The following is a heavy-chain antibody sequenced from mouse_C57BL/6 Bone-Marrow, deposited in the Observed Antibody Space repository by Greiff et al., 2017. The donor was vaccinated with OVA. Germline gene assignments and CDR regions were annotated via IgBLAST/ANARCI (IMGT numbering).Heavy chain of an antibody. CDR1: GYTFTDYY. CDR2: INPYNGGT. D-gene: IGHD1-1*01. Sequence: EVQLQQSGPVLVKPGASVKMSCKASGYTFTDYYMNWVKQSHGKSLEWIGVINPYNGGTSYNQKFKGKATLTVDKSSSTAYMELNSLTSEDSAVYYCARGNYYGSSWFAYWGQGTLVTVSA. J-gene: IGHJ3*01. V-gene: IGHV1-19*01. CDR3: ARGNYYGSSWFAY.